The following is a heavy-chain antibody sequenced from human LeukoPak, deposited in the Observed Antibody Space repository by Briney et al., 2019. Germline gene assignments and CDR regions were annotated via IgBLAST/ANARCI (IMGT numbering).Heavy chain of an antibody. CDR1: GFTVTDYW. CDR2: INRGGSES. CDR3: ARVGAWELQRVFDY. J-gene: IGHJ4*02. Sequence: GGSLRLSCAASGFTVTDYWMTWVRQVPGKGLEWVANINRGGSESYYVDSVKGRFTISRDNAKNSLYLQMDSLRVEDTAVYYCARVGAWELQRVFDYWGQGTLVTVSS. D-gene: IGHD1-26*01. V-gene: IGHV3-7*01.